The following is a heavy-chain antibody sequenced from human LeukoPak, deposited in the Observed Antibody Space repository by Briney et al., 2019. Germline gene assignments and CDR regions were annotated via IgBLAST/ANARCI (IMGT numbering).Heavy chain of an antibody. Sequence: PGGSLRLSCAASGFTFSSFAMSWVRQAPGKGLEWVSAISDSGGTTYYADSVKGRFTISRDNSKNTLYLQMSSLRAEDTAVYYCAKDAGVDIVVAPAHGMDVWGQGTTVTVSS. J-gene: IGHJ6*02. CDR3: AKDAGVDIVVAPAHGMDV. CDR1: GFTFSSFA. CDR2: ISDSGGTT. V-gene: IGHV3-23*01. D-gene: IGHD2-2*01.